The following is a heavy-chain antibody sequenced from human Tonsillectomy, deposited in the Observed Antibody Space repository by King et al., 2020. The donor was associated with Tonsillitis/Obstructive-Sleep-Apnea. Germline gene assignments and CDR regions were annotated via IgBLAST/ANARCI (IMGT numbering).Heavy chain of an antibody. J-gene: IGHJ4*02. V-gene: IGHV1-3*01. CDR3: ARTPSLAYTSCPGEF. Sequence: QLVQSGAEAKSPGASVKVSCKASGYTFTNTAMHWVRQVPGQRLEWMGWINAGNGDTKFSQRFQGRVTITRDTSASTAYMELSSLTSEDTAIYFCARTPSLAYTSCPGEFWGQGTLVTVSS. CDR2: INAGNGDT. CDR1: GYTFTNTA. D-gene: IGHD7-27*01.